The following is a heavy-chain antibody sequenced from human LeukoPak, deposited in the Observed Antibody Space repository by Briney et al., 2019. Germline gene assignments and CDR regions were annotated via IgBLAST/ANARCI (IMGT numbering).Heavy chain of an antibody. CDR1: GLTFSSHW. Sequence: GSLRLSCAASGLTFSSHWMHWVRQPPGKGLEWIGDIRHSGSTNYDPSLKSRVTISVDKSKNQFSLRLNSVTAADTAVYYCATDLGEGGNWGQGTLVTVSS. CDR3: ATDLGEGGN. CDR2: IRHSGST. J-gene: IGHJ4*02. V-gene: IGHV4-4*02. D-gene: IGHD3-10*01.